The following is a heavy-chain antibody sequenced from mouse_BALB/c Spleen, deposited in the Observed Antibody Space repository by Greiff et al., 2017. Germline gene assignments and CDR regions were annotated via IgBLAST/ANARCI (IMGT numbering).Heavy chain of an antibody. CDR1: GYTFTNYW. J-gene: IGHJ4*01. V-gene: IGHV1-63*02. CDR3: ARSTTVLAHYAMGY. Sequence: QVQLQQSGAELVRPGTSVKISCKASGYTFTNYWLGWVKQRPGHGLEWIGDIYPGGGYTNYNEKFKGKATLTADTSSSTAYMQLSSLTSEDSAVYFCARSTTVLAHYAMGYWGEGNSETVSA. CDR2: IYPGGGYT. D-gene: IGHD2-13*01.